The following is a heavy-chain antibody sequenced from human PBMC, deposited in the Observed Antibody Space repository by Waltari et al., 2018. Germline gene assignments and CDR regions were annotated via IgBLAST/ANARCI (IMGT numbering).Heavy chain of an antibody. Sequence: QITLKESGPTLVKPTQTLTLTCTLSGFSHSTRGVGVGWIRQPPGKALEWLGVIYWDDDKRYSPSLKNRLTITKDTSKNQVVLTMTNLDPVDTATYFCAHRGNSGWFGDFFYYWGQGILVTVSS. CDR1: GFSHSTRGVG. D-gene: IGHD6-19*01. J-gene: IGHJ4*02. V-gene: IGHV2-5*02. CDR2: IYWDDDK. CDR3: AHRGNSGWFGDFFYY.